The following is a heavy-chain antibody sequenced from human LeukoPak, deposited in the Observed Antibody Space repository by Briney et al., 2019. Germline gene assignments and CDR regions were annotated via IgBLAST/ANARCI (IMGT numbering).Heavy chain of an antibody. CDR3: VRDYNWAFDV. D-gene: IGHD1-20*01. J-gene: IGHJ3*01. CDR2: ISSSGSTI. Sequence: GGCLRLSCAASGFTFSSYEMNWVRQAPGKGLEWVSYISSSGSTIYYADSVRGRFTISINDAKTSLYLHMTSLRAEDTAVYYCVRDYNWAFDVWGQGTMVAVSS. V-gene: IGHV3-48*03. CDR1: GFTFSSYE.